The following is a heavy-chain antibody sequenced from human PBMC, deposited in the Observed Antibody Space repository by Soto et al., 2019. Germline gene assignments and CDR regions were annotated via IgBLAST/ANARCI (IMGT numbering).Heavy chain of an antibody. CDR3: VRALVVAAANPFAY. CDR1: GYTFTSYG. J-gene: IGHJ4*02. CDR2: ISAYNGNT. Sequence: QVQLVQSGAEVKKPGASVKVSCKASGYTFTSYGISWVRQAPGQGLEWMGWISAYNGNTNYAQKLQGRVTMTTDTSTSTDYMELRSLRSDDTAVYSCVRALVVAAANPFAYWGQGTLVTVSS. D-gene: IGHD2-15*01. V-gene: IGHV1-18*01.